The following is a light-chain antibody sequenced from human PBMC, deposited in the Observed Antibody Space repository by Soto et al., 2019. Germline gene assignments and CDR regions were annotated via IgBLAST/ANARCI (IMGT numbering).Light chain of an antibody. J-gene: IGLJ2*01. CDR1: SSDVGGSNY. V-gene: IGLV2-14*01. CDR2: DVS. CDR3: SSYTSSNTLV. Sequence: QSALTQPASVSGSPGQSITISCTGTSSDVGGSNYVSWYQQHPGNAPKLMIYDVSNRPSGVSNRFSGSKSGNTASLTISGLQAEDEADYYCSSYTSSNTLVFGGGTKLTVL.